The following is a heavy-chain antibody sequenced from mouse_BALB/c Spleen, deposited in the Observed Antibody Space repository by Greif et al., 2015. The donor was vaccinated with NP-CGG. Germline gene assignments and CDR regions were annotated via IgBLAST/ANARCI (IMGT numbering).Heavy chain of an antibody. J-gene: IGHJ4*01. CDR3: ARRGDYGNHGYYAMDY. CDR2: ISNGGGST. D-gene: IGHD2-1*01. CDR1: GFTFSDYY. Sequence: EVQGVESGGGLVQPGGSLKLSCATSGFTFSDYYMYWVRQTPEKRLEWVAYISNGGGSTYYPDTVKGRFTISRDNAKNTLYLQMSRLKSEDTAMYYCARRGDYGNHGYYAMDYWGQGTSVTVSS. V-gene: IGHV5-12*02.